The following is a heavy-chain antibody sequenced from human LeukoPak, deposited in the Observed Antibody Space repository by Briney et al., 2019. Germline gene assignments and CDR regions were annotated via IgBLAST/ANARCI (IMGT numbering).Heavy chain of an antibody. J-gene: IGHJ2*01. CDR3: ARRAAAAASYSYYWYFDL. CDR2: IYYSGST. D-gene: IGHD6-13*01. CDR1: GGSISSYY. V-gene: IGHV4-59*08. Sequence: PSETLSLTCTVSGGSISSYYWSWIRQPPGKGLEWIGYIYYSGSTNYNPSLKSRVTISVDTSKNQFSLKLSSVTAADTAEYYCARRAAAAASYSYYWYFDLWGRGTLVTVSS.